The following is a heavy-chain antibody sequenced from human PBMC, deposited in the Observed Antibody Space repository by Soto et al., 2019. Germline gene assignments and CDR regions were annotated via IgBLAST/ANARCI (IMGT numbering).Heavy chain of an antibody. Sequence: GGSLRLSCAVSGFTFSSYEMKWVRQAPGKGLEWVSYISSSGSTIHYADSVKGRFTISRDNAKNSLNLQMNSLRAEDTAIYYCARGAGSYPIRMDVWGQGTTVTASS. D-gene: IGHD3-10*01. CDR2: ISSSGSTI. J-gene: IGHJ6*02. CDR3: ARGAGSYPIRMDV. V-gene: IGHV3-48*03. CDR1: GFTFSSYE.